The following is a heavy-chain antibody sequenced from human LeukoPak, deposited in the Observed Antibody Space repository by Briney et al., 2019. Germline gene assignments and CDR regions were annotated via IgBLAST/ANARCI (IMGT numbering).Heavy chain of an antibody. D-gene: IGHD3-10*01. CDR3: ARGARGRGVLWFGETKTLDY. J-gene: IGHJ4*02. Sequence: SVKVSCKASGGTFSSYAISWVRQAPGQGLEWMGGIIPIFGTANYAQKFQGRVTITADKSTSTAYMELSSLRSEDTAVYYCARGARGRGVLWFGETKTLDYWGQGTLVTVSS. CDR1: GGTFSSYA. V-gene: IGHV1-69*06. CDR2: IIPIFGTA.